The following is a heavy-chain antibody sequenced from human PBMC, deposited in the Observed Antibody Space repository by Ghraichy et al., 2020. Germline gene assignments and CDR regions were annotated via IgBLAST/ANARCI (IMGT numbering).Heavy chain of an antibody. CDR3: ASGYSYGWRGPDYYYGMDV. CDR1: GGSFSGYY. D-gene: IGHD5-18*01. Sequence: SETLSLTCAVYGGSFSGYYWSWIRQPPGKGLEWIGEINHSGSTNYNPSLKSRVTISVDTSKNQFSLKLSSVTAADTAVYYWASGYSYGWRGPDYYYGMDVWGQGTTVTVSS. V-gene: IGHV4-34*01. J-gene: IGHJ6*02. CDR2: INHSGST.